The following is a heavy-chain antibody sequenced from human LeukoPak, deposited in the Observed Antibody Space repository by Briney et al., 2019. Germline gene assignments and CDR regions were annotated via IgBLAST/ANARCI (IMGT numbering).Heavy chain of an antibody. Sequence: SVKVSCKASGYTFTGYYMHWVRQAPGQGLEWMGWINPNSGGTNYAQKFQGRVTMTRDTSISTAYMELSRLRSDDTAVYYCARVSLVAHYYDSSGLAPTDYWGQGTLVTVSS. V-gene: IGHV1-2*02. CDR1: GYTFTGYY. CDR2: INPNSGGT. J-gene: IGHJ4*02. D-gene: IGHD3-22*01. CDR3: ARVSLVAHYYDSSGLAPTDY.